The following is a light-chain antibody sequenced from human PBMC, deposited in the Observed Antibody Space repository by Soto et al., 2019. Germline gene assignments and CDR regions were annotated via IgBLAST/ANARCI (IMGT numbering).Light chain of an antibody. J-gene: IGKJ1*01. CDR3: QQYNNWPSWT. CDR1: QSVSSN. CDR2: GAS. V-gene: IGKV3-15*01. Sequence: EIVMTQSPATLSVSPGERATLSCRASQSVSSNLAWYQQKHGQAPRLLIYGASTRATGIPVRFSGSGSGTEFTLTISILQSEDFALYYCQQYNNWPSWTFGPGTKVEIK.